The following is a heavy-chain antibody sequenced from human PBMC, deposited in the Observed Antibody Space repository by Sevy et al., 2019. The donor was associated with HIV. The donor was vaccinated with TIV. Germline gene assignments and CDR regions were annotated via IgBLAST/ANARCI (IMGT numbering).Heavy chain of an antibody. J-gene: IGHJ6*02. CDR2: INPNSGGT. Sequence: ASVKVSCKASGYTFTGYYMHWVRQAPGQGLEWMGWINPNSGGTNYAQTFQGRVTMTRDTSISTAYMELSRLRSDDTAVYYCARMSRPSYDFWSGYYYYYYYGMDVWGQGTTVTVSS. D-gene: IGHD3-3*01. V-gene: IGHV1-2*02. CDR1: GYTFTGYY. CDR3: ARMSRPSYDFWSGYYYYYYYGMDV.